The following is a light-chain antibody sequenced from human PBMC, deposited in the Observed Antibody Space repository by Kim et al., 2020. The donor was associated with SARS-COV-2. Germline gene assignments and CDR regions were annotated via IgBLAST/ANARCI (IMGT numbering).Light chain of an antibody. Sequence: ALGQTVRITCQGDSLRNYYASWYQQKAGQAPVLVIYVKNNRPSGIPDRFSGSSSGNTASLTITGAQAEDEADYYCNTRDSSGNHWVFGGGTQLTVL. J-gene: IGLJ3*02. V-gene: IGLV3-19*01. CDR2: VKN. CDR3: NTRDSSGNHWV. CDR1: SLRNYY.